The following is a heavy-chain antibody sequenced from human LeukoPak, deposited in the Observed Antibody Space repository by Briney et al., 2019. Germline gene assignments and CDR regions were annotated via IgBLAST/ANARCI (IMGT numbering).Heavy chain of an antibody. V-gene: IGHV1-18*04. D-gene: IGHD2-15*01. CDR2: MSAYNGNT. CDR1: RYTFTRYG. Sequence: GSVTVSCTASRYTFTRYGISSVRQAPGQGLEWMGWMSAYNGNTNYAQKLQGRVTITTDTSTSTAYMKLRSLRSDDTAVYSCARVPGAAYYYGMDVWGTGTPVTVSS. J-gene: IGHJ6*04. CDR3: ARVPGAAYYYGMDV.